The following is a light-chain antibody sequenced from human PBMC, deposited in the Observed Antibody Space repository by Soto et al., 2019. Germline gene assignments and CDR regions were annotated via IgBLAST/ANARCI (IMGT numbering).Light chain of an antibody. J-gene: IGKJ4*01. CDR2: ATS. V-gene: IGKV1-39*01. Sequence: IQMTQSPSFLSASVGDRVTITCRASQSISRYLNWYKQKPGKAPELLIYATSHLQTEVPSRFSGSGSGPDFILTVSSLQPEDFATYYCQQTYSTPLTFGGGTKVDIK. CDR3: QQTYSTPLT. CDR1: QSISRY.